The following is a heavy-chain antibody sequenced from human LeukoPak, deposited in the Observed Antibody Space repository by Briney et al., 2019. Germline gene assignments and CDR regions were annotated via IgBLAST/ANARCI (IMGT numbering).Heavy chain of an antibody. CDR2: IKEDGNEK. Sequence: GGSLRLSCAASGFTLSGYWMSWVRRAPGKGLEWVANIKEDGNEKDYVDSVRGRFTISRDNAKNSVYLQMNSLRAEDTALYYCARAATVTTHYYYYGMDVWGQGTTVTVSS. D-gene: IGHD4-17*01. CDR3: ARAATVTTHYYYYGMDV. V-gene: IGHV3-7*03. CDR1: GFTLSGYW. J-gene: IGHJ6*02.